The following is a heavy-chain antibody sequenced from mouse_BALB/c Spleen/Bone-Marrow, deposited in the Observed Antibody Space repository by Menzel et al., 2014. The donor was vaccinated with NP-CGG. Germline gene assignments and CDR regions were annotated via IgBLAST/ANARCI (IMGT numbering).Heavy chain of an antibody. J-gene: IGHJ4*01. CDR2: IYPGSGST. D-gene: IGHD2-1*01. V-gene: IGHV1-77*01. CDR1: GYTFTDYV. Sequence: QVQLQQSGPELVKPGASVKMSCKASGYTFTDYVITWVKQRTGQGLEWIGEIYPGSGSTYYNEKFRGKATLTADKSSNTAYMQLGSLTSEDSAVYFCARLDGNYRYAMDYRGQGTSVTVSS. CDR3: ARLDGNYRYAMDY.